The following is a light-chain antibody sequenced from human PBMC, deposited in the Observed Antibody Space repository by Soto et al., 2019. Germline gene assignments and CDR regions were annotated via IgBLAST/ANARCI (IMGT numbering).Light chain of an antibody. CDR2: DAS. CDR3: LQHNSYPIT. CDR1: QSISSS. Sequence: DIQVTQSPSTLSASVGDRFTITCRASQSISSSLAWYHQKPGTAPKLLIYDASSLERGVPSRFSGSGSGTEFTLTISSLQPEDFATYYCLQHNSYPITFGQGTRLEIK. V-gene: IGKV1-5*01. J-gene: IGKJ5*01.